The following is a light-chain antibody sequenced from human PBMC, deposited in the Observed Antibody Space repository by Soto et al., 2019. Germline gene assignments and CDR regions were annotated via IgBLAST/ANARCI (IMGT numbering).Light chain of an antibody. CDR3: QQYYSAPET. J-gene: IGKJ1*01. V-gene: IGKV4-1*01. CDR1: QSVLYSSNNKNN. Sequence: DIVMTQSPDSLAVSLGERATINCKSSQSVLYSSNNKNNLAWYQQKPGQPPKLLISWASTRESGVPDRFSGSGSGTDFTLTISGLQAEDVAVYYCQQYYSAPETFGQGTKVEIK. CDR2: WAS.